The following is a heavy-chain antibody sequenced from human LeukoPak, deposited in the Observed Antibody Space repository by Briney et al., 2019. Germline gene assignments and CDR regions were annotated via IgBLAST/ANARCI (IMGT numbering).Heavy chain of an antibody. J-gene: IGHJ6*03. V-gene: IGHV3-21*01. Sequence: GGSLRLSCAASGFTFSSYSMNWVRQAPGKGLEWVSSISSSSSYIYYADSVKGRFTISRDNAKNSLYLQMNSLRAEDTAVYYCARDGGTVTPPGYYYYYYMDVWGKGTTVTVSS. CDR3: ARDGGTVTPPGYYYYYYMDV. CDR2: ISSSSSYI. D-gene: IGHD4-11*01. CDR1: GFTFSSYS.